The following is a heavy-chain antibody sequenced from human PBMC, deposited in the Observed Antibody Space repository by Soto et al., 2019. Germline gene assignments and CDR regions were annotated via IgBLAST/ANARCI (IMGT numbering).Heavy chain of an antibody. J-gene: IGHJ5*02. CDR2: IYYSGST. D-gene: IGHD3-10*01. Sequence: SETLSLTCTVSGESIRSDTDYWAWIRQPPGKGPEWIGSIYYSGSTYYNPSLKSRITISVDTSKNQFSLRLNSVTAADTAVYYCARRLEEFGNYWFDPWGQGTLVTVSS. CDR1: GESIRSDTDY. V-gene: IGHV4-39*01. CDR3: ARRLEEFGNYWFDP.